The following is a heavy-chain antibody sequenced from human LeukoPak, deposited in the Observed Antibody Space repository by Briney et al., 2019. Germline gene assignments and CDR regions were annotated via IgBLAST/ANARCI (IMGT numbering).Heavy chain of an antibody. D-gene: IGHD6-19*01. Sequence: AGSLRLSCAASGFTFSSYAMNWVRQAPGKGLEWVSGISDSGGRTYYADSVKGRFTISRDNSKNTPYLQMNRLRVEDTAIYYCAGGQWLPYYWGQGTLVTVSS. V-gene: IGHV3-23*01. CDR2: ISDSGGRT. CDR3: AGGQWLPYY. CDR1: GFTFSSYA. J-gene: IGHJ4*02.